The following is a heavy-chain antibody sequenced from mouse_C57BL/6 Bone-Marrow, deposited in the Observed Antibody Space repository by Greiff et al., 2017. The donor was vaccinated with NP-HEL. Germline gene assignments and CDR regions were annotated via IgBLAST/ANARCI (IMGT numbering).Heavy chain of an antibody. CDR2: INPNNGGT. J-gene: IGHJ2*01. CDR1: GYTFTDYN. Sequence: VQLKESGPELVKPGASVKIPCKASGYTFTDYNMDWVKQSHGKSLEWIGDINPNNGGTIYNQKFKGKATLTVDKSSSTAYMELRSLTSEDTAVYYCARRRGDSNYVDYWGQGTTLTVSS. V-gene: IGHV1-18*01. D-gene: IGHD2-5*01. CDR3: ARRRGDSNYVDY.